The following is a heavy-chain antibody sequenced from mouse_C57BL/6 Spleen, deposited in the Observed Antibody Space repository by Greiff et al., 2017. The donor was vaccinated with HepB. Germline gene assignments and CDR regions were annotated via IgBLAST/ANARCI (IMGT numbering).Heavy chain of an antibody. J-gene: IGHJ2*01. Sequence: VQLKESGGGLVKPGGSLKLSCAASGFIFSDYGMHWVRQAPEKGLEWVAYISSGSSTIYYADTVKGRFTISRDNAKNTLFLQMTSLRSEDTAMYYCARPITTVVAFDYWGQGTTLTVSS. CDR3: ARPITTVVAFDY. V-gene: IGHV5-17*01. CDR1: GFIFSDYG. D-gene: IGHD1-1*01. CDR2: ISSGSSTI.